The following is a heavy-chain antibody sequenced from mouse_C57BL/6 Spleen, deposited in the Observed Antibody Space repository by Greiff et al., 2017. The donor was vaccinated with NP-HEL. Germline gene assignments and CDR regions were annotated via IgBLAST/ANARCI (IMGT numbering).Heavy chain of an antibody. D-gene: IGHD2-4*01. V-gene: IGHV1-50*01. CDR2: IDPSDSYT. CDR3: ARLRFHYDYDYFDY. CDR1: GYTFTSYW. Sequence: VQLQQPGAELVKPGASVKLSCKASGYTFTSYWMQWVKQRPGQGLEWIGEIDPSDSYTNYNQKFKGKATLPVDTSSSTAYMQLSSLTSEDSAVYYCARLRFHYDYDYFDYWGQGTTLTVSS. J-gene: IGHJ2*01.